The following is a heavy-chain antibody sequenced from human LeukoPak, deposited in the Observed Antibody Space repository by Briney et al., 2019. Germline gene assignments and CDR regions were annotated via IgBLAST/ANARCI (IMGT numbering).Heavy chain of an antibody. CDR1: GFMFAANW. CDR3: AALGTAEIRDPGY. J-gene: IGHJ4*02. V-gene: IGHV3-7*01. D-gene: IGHD3-16*01. Sequence: PGGSLRLSCAASGFMFAANWMSWVRQAPGKGLEWVANIKGDGSDEYYADSVRGRFTISRDNAKNSLYLQMNSLRVDDTAVYFCAALGTAEIRDPGYWGQGTLVTVSS. CDR2: IKGDGSDE.